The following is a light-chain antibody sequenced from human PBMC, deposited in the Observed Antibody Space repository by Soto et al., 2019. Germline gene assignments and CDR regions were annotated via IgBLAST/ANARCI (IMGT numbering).Light chain of an antibody. CDR2: AAS. Sequence: DIQMTQSPASLSAFLFDTVSITCRASQSIGKYLNWYRKKPGKAPNLLIFAASSVQSGVPSRFSGSGSGTDFTLTISSLQPEDFATYYCQQSYTTPITFGQGTRLEI. V-gene: IGKV1-39*01. CDR1: QSIGKY. J-gene: IGKJ5*01. CDR3: QQSYTTPIT.